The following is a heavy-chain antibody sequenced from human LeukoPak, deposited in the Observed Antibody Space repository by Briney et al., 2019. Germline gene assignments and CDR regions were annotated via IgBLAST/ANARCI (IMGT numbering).Heavy chain of an antibody. J-gene: IGHJ4*02. Sequence: GGSLRLSCAASGFTFNTNSMNWVRQAPGKGLEWVSAISGSGGSTYYADSVKGRFTISRDNSKNTLYLQMNSLRAEDTAVYYCAKGERGSTSPFDYWGQGTLVTVSS. CDR1: GFTFNTNS. V-gene: IGHV3-23*01. CDR3: AKGERGSTSPFDY. D-gene: IGHD2-2*01. CDR2: ISGSGGST.